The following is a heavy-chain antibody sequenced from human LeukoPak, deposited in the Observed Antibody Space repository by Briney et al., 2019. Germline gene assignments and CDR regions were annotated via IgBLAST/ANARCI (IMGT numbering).Heavy chain of an antibody. CDR2: INPNSGGT. CDR3: ASPIAAAEIDAFDI. Sequence: GASVKVSCKASGYTFTGYYMDWVRQAPGQGLEWMGWINPNSGGTNYAQKFPGRVTMTRDTSISTAYMELSRLRSDDTAVSYFASPIAAAEIDAFDIWGQGTMVTVSS. CDR1: GYTFTGYY. V-gene: IGHV1-2*02. J-gene: IGHJ3*02. D-gene: IGHD6-13*01.